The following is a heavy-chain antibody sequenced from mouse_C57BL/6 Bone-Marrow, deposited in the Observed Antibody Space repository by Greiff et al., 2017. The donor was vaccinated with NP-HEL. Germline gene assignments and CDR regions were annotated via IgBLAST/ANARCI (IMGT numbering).Heavy chain of an antibody. D-gene: IGHD1-1*01. CDR3: ARDGSSYWFAY. CDR1: GFTFSDYG. V-gene: IGHV5-17*01. Sequence: EVKRVESGGGLVKPGWSLKLSCAASGFTFSDYGMHWVRQAPEKGLEWVAYISSGSSTIYYADTVKGRFTISRDNAKNTLFLQMTSLRSEDTAMYYCARDGSSYWFAYWGQGTLVTVSA. CDR2: ISSGSSTI. J-gene: IGHJ3*01.